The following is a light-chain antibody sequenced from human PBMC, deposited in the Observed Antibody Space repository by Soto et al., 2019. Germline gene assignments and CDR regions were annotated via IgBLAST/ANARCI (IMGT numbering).Light chain of an antibody. CDR2: GAY. Sequence: DIQMTQSPSSLSASVGDRFTITCRASQVIGNYLAWYQQKPGKVPKLLIYGAYTLQSGVPSRFSGSGSGTDFTLTISRLEPDDFAVYYCQQYGGSPITFGQGTRLETK. V-gene: IGKV1-27*01. CDR3: QQYGGSPIT. CDR1: QVIGNY. J-gene: IGKJ5*01.